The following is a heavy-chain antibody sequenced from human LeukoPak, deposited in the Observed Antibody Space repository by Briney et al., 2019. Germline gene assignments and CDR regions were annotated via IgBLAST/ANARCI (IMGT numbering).Heavy chain of an antibody. CDR2: IYYSGST. CDR3: ARDVSGAH. J-gene: IGHJ4*02. CDR1: GGSISSYY. Sequence: PSETLSLTCTVSGGSISSYYWSWIRQPPGKGLEWIGYIYYSGSTNYNPSLKSRVTISVDTSKNQFSLKLSSVTAADTAVYYCARDVSGAHWGQGTLVTVSS. D-gene: IGHD4/OR15-4a*01. V-gene: IGHV4-59*01.